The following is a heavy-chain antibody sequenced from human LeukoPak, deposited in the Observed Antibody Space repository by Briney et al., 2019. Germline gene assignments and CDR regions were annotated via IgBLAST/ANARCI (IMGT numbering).Heavy chain of an antibody. CDR2: VSPPGGGT. Sequence: GGSLRLSCVASGFSFSYHGMNWVRLAPGKGLEWVSGVSPPGGGTYYADSVKGRFTISRDDSRNTLSLQMNSLRVEDTAVYYCARDLAWGAFDYWGQGILVTVSS. CDR3: ARDLAWGAFDY. J-gene: IGHJ4*02. V-gene: IGHV3-23*01. CDR1: GFSFSYHG. D-gene: IGHD7-27*01.